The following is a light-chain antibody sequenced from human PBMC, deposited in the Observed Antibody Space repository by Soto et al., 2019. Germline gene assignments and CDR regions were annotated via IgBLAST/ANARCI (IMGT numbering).Light chain of an antibody. J-gene: IGKJ1*01. Sequence: DIQMTQSPSTLSASVGDRVTITCRASQSINRWLAWYQQKPGKAPQLLIYDASNLESGVPSRFSGSGSGTEFTLTITSLQPDDFATYYCQQSYSTRWTFGQGTKVEIK. CDR3: QQSYSTRWT. V-gene: IGKV1-5*01. CDR2: DAS. CDR1: QSINRW.